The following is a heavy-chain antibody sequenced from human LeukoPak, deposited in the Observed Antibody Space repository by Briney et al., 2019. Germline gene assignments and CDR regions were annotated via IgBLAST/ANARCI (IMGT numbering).Heavy chain of an antibody. D-gene: IGHD3-16*01. V-gene: IGHV4-61*01. Sequence: SETLSLTCTVSGGSVSSGSYYWSWIRQPPGKGLEWIGYIYYSGSTNYNPSLKSQVTISVDTSKNQFSLKLSSVTAADTAVYYCAREGLIRNWFDPWGQGTLVTVSS. J-gene: IGHJ5*02. CDR1: GGSVSSGSYY. CDR3: AREGLIRNWFDP. CDR2: IYYSGST.